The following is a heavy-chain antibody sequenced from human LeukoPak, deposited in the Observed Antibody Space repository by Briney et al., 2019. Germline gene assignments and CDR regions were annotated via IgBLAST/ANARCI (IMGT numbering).Heavy chain of an antibody. CDR3: ARPKAARRGGFDY. Sequence: SETLSLTCTVSGGSISSSSYYWGWIRQPPGKGLEWIGSIYYSGSTYYNPSLKSRVTISVDTSKNQFSLKLSSVTAADTAVYYCARPKAARRGGFDYWGQGTLVTVSS. CDR2: IYYSGST. CDR1: GGSISSSSYY. V-gene: IGHV4-39*07. J-gene: IGHJ4*02. D-gene: IGHD6-6*01.